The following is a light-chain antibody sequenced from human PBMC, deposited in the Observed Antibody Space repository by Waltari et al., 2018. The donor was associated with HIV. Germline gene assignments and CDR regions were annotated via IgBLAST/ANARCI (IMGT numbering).Light chain of an antibody. Sequence: QSALTQPPSASGSPGQSVTISCTGTNFDLGGFNYVSWYQKHPDKAPRLIIFDVKKRPSGVPVRFSGSISGNTASLTVSGLQAEDEADYFCSSYRGDSRVLFGGGTKLTVL. CDR2: DVK. V-gene: IGLV2-8*01. J-gene: IGLJ2*01. CDR1: NFDLGGFNY. CDR3: SSYRGDSRVL.